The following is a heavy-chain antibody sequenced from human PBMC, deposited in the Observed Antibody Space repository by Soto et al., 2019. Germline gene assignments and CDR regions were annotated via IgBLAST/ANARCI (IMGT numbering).Heavy chain of an antibody. CDR1: GFTFSSYA. Sequence: GSLRLSCAASGFTFSSYAMSWVRQAPGKGLEWVSAISGSGGSTYYADSVKGRFTISRDNSKNTLYLQMNSLRAEDTAVYYCAKGRWAARPHYYYYYYGMDVWGQGTTVTVSS. CDR2: ISGSGGST. CDR3: AKGRWAARPHYYYYYYGMDV. J-gene: IGHJ6*02. V-gene: IGHV3-23*01. D-gene: IGHD6-6*01.